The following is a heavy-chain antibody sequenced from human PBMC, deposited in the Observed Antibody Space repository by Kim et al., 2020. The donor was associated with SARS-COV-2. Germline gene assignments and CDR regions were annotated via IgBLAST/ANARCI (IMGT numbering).Heavy chain of an antibody. J-gene: IGHJ6*02. V-gene: IGHV4-4*02. Sequence: SETLSLTCAVSGGSISSSNWWSWVRQPPGKGLGWIGEIYHSGSTNYNPSLKSRVTISVDKSKNQFSLKLSSVTAADTAVYYCARGVIWLQWPLSRYYGMDVWGQGTTVTVSS. CDR2: IYHSGST. D-gene: IGHD5-12*01. CDR1: GGSISSSNW. CDR3: ARGVIWLQWPLSRYYGMDV.